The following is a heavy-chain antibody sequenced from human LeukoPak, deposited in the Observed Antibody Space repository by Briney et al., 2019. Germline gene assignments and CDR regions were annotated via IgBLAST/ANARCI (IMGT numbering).Heavy chain of an antibody. V-gene: IGHV3-30-3*01. D-gene: IGHD4-17*01. CDR1: GFTFSSYA. Sequence: GRSLRLSCAASGFTFSSYAMHWVRQAPGKGLEWVAVISYDGSNKYYADSVKGRFTISRDNSKNTLYLQMNSLRAEDTAVYYCARGRRRGDYFVEGNFDLWGRGTLVTVSS. J-gene: IGHJ2*01. CDR3: ARGRRRGDYFVEGNFDL. CDR2: ISYDGSNK.